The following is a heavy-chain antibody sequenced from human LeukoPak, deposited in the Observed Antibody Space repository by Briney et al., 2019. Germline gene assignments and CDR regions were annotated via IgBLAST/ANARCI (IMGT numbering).Heavy chain of an antibody. V-gene: IGHV3-7*01. CDR2: IKQDGSEK. D-gene: IGHD3-10*01. J-gene: IGHJ4*02. Sequence: GGSLRLSCAASGFTFSNYWMTWVRQAPGKGLESVANIKQDGSEKYYVDSVKGRFTISRDNAKNSLYLQMNSLRAEDTAVYYCARDNRKYYYGSGSYPDYWGQGTLVTVSS. CDR1: GFTFSNYW. CDR3: ARDNRKYYYGSGSYPDY.